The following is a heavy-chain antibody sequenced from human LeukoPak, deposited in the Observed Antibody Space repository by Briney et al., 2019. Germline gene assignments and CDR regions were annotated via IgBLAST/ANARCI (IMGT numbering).Heavy chain of an antibody. J-gene: IGHJ4*02. CDR2: ISGSGGST. CDR1: GFTFSSYA. V-gene: IGHV3-23*01. D-gene: IGHD3-22*01. CDR3: ARGPGYYDNSGYYCDY. Sequence: GGSLRLSCAASGFTFSSYAMSWVRQAPGKGLEWVSAISGSGGSTYYADSVKGRFTISRDNSKNTLYLQMNSLRAEDTAVYYCARGPGYYDNSGYYCDYWGQGTLVTVSS.